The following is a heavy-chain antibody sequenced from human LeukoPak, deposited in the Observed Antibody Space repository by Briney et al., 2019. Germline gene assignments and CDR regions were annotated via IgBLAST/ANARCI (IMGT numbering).Heavy chain of an antibody. CDR2: INHSGST. D-gene: IGHD3-10*01. J-gene: IGHJ4*02. CDR3: ARDIGGSGSYYTPGY. V-gene: IGHV4-34*01. CDR1: GGSFSGYY. Sequence: SETLSLTCAVYGGSFSGYYWSWIRQPPGKGLEWIGEINHSGSTNYNPSLKSRVTISVDTSKNQFSLKLSSVTAADTAVYYCARDIGGSGSYYTPGYWGQGTLVTVSS.